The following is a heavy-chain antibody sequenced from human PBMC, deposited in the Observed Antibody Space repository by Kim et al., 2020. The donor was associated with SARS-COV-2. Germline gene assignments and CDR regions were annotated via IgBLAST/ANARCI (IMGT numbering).Heavy chain of an antibody. CDR3: AKDQITIFGVVTDNWFDP. V-gene: IGHV3-23*01. D-gene: IGHD3-3*01. Sequence: KGRFTISRDNSKNTVYLQMNSLRAEDTAIYYCAKDQITIFGVVTDNWFDPWGQGTLVTVSS. J-gene: IGHJ5*02.